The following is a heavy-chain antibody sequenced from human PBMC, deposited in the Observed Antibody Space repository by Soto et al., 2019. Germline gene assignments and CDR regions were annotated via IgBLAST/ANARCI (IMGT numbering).Heavy chain of an antibody. D-gene: IGHD6-19*01. J-gene: IGHJ4*02. Sequence: SETLSLTCAVYGGSFSGYYWIWIRQPPGKGLEWIGEINHSGSTNYNPSLKSRVTISVDTSKNQFSLKLSSVTAADTAVYYCARGRGWLDYWGQGTLVTVSS. CDR1: GGSFSGYY. CDR3: ARGRGWLDY. CDR2: INHSGST. V-gene: IGHV4-34*01.